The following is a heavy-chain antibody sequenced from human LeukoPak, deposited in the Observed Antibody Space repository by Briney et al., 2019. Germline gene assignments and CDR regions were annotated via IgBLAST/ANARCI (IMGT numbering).Heavy chain of an antibody. Sequence: PSETLSLTCTVSGGSISSSSYYWGWIRQPPGKGLEWIGSIYYSGSTYYNPSLKSRVTISVDTSKNQFSLKLSSVTAADTAVYYCARPLAVAAPGGWFDPWGQGTLVTVSS. V-gene: IGHV4-39*01. CDR1: GGSISSSSYY. CDR3: ARPLAVAAPGGWFDP. D-gene: IGHD6-19*01. J-gene: IGHJ5*02. CDR2: IYYSGST.